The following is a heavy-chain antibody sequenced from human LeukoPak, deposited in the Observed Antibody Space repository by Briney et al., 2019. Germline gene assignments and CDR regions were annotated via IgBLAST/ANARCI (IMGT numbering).Heavy chain of an antibody. CDR2: ISYDGSNK. J-gene: IGHJ6*02. CDR1: GFTFSSYA. Sequence: GGSLRLSCAASGFTFSSYAMHWVRQAPGKGLEWVAVISYDGSNKYYADSVKGRFTISRDNSENTLYLQMNSLRAEDTAVYYCANSWFYYYYGVDVWGQGTTVTVSS. CDR3: ANSWFYYYYGVDV. D-gene: IGHD6-13*01. V-gene: IGHV3-30-3*01.